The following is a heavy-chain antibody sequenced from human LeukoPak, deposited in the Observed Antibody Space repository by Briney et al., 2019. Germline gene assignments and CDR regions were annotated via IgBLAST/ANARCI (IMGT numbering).Heavy chain of an antibody. CDR1: GGTFSSYA. V-gene: IGHV1-69*05. Sequence: SVKVSCKASGGTFSSYASSWVRQAPGQGLEWMGGIIPIFGTANYAQKFQGRVTITTDESTSTAYMELSSLRSEDTAVYYCARELRYCSSTSCYYYYYYMDVWGKGTTVTVSS. J-gene: IGHJ6*03. CDR2: IIPIFGTA. CDR3: ARELRYCSSTSCYYYYYYMDV. D-gene: IGHD2-2*01.